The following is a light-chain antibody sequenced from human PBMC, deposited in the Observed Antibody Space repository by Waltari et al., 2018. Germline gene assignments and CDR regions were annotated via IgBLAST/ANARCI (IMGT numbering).Light chain of an antibody. CDR3: SSYTSSSTWV. CDR2: DVS. J-gene: IGLJ3*02. Sequence: QSALTQPASVSESPGQSITISCTGTSSDVGGYNYVSWYQQHIGKAPKLMIYDVSKRPSWVSNRFSCSKSGNTASLTISGLQAEDEADYYCSSYTSSSTWVFGGGTKLTVL. CDR1: SSDVGGYNY. V-gene: IGLV2-14*01.